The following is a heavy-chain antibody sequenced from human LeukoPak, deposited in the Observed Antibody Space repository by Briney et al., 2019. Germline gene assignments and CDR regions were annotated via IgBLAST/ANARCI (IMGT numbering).Heavy chain of an antibody. CDR1: GFTFSTYT. CDR3: ARKSSGHYPFDC. D-gene: IGHD3-22*01. V-gene: IGHV3-23*01. J-gene: IGHJ4*02. Sequence: GGSLRLSCAASGFTFSTYTMSWVRQRPGKGLEWVSTISPSGDITQYADSVKGHFTVSRDNSESTLFLQMTSLRAEDTAVYYCARKSSGHYPFDCWGQGTLVTVSS. CDR2: ISPSGDIT.